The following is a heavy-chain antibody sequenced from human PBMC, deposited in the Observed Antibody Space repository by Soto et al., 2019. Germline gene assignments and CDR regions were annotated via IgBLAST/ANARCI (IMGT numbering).Heavy chain of an antibody. CDR1: GGSISSGGYY. CDR3: ARDPATADLHLDF. CDR2: TYYSGST. Sequence: QVQLQESGPGLVKPSQTLSLTCTVSGGSISSGGYYWSWIRQHPGKGLEWIGYTYYSGSTYYNSSLKSRVTKSGDTSKNQVSLKLSSVTAADTAVYYCARDPATADLHLDFWGKGTTVTVSS. D-gene: IGHD6-13*01. V-gene: IGHV4-31*03. J-gene: IGHJ6*04.